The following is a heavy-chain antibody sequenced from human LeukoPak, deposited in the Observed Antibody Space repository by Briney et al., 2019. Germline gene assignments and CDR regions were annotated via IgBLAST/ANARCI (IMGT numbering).Heavy chain of an antibody. V-gene: IGHV3-23*01. CDR2: ISGSGGST. Sequence: GRSLRLSCAASGFTFSSYAMGWVRQAPGKGLEWVSVISGSGGSTYYADSVKGRFTISRDNSKNTLYLQMNSLRAEDTAVYYCAKERELVVTSNYFDYWGQGTLVTVSS. J-gene: IGHJ4*02. CDR3: AKERELVVTSNYFDY. D-gene: IGHD1-26*01. CDR1: GFTFSSYA.